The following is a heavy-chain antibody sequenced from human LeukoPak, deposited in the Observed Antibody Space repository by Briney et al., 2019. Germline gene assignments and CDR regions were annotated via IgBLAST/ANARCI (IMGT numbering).Heavy chain of an antibody. CDR1: VNSFTSRW. J-gene: IGHJ3*01. D-gene: IGHD6-19*01. Sequence: GEPLKISCQGSVNSFTSRWIGWVRQMPGKGLEWMGIIYPGDSDTRYSSSFQGQVTMSVDTSISVAYLQWSSLKASDTGIYYCARALAGNLNDAFDLWGQGTMVTVAS. CDR2: IYPGDSDT. CDR3: ARALAGNLNDAFDL. V-gene: IGHV5-51*01.